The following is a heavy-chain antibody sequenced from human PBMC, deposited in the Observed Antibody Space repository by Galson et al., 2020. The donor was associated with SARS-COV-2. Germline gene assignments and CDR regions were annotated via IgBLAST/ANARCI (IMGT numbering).Heavy chain of an antibody. CDR2: ISCDGRNK. J-gene: IGHJ3*02. Sequence: GGSLRLSCAASGFTFSSYGMHWVRQAPGKGLEWVAVISCDGRNKYYADAVKDRFTIYRDNSKNTLYLQMNSLRAEDQAVYYCAKALEVTRIVGVLGDDAFDIWGQGTMVTVSS. CDR1: GFTFSSYG. D-gene: IGHD3-22*01. V-gene: IGHV3-30*18. CDR3: AKALEVTRIVGVLGDDAFDI.